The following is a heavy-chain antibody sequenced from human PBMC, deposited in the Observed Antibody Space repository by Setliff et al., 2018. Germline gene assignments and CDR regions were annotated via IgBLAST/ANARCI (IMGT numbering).Heavy chain of an antibody. CDR1: GYSISSGYY. CDR3: ARQVSWFDH. Sequence: SETLSLTCAVSGYSISSGYYWGWIRQPPGKGLEWIGSIYHSGSTYYNPSLKSRVTISVDTSKNQFSLKLSSVTAADTAVYYCARQVSWFDHWGQGTLVTVSS. J-gene: IGHJ5*02. V-gene: IGHV4-38-2*01. CDR2: IYHSGST.